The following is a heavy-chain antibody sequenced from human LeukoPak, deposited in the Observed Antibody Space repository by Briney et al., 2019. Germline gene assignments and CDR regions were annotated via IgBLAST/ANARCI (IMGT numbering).Heavy chain of an antibody. CDR1: GGSISSYY. J-gene: IGHJ4*02. Sequence: SETLSLTCTVSGGSISSYYWSWIRQPPGKGLEWIGYIYYSGSTNYNPSLKSRVTISVDTSKNQFSLKLSSVTAADTAVYYCARVRGPEQLVFDFDYWGQGTLVTVSS. CDR3: ARVRGPEQLVFDFDY. V-gene: IGHV4-59*01. CDR2: IYYSGST. D-gene: IGHD6-6*01.